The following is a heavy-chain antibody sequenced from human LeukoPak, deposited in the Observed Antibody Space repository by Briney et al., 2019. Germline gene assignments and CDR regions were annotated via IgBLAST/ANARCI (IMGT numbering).Heavy chain of an antibody. CDR3: ARDMPYYYDTRDNAFDI. Sequence: PGGSLRLSCAASGFTFSSYSMNWVRQAPGKGLEWVSSITSSSSYIYYADSVKGRFTISRDNARNSLYLEMNSLRAEDTAVYYCARDMPYYYDTRDNAFDIWGRGTMVTVSS. D-gene: IGHD3-22*01. V-gene: IGHV3-21*01. CDR1: GFTFSSYS. CDR2: ITSSSSYI. J-gene: IGHJ3*02.